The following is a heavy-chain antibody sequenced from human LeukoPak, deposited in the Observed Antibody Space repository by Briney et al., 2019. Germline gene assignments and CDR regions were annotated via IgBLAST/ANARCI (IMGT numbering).Heavy chain of an antibody. CDR1: GGSISSYY. CDR2: IYYSGST. D-gene: IGHD3-3*01. V-gene: IGHV4-59*01. Sequence: SSETLSLTCTVSGGSISSYYWSWIRQPPGKGLEWIGYIYYSGSTNYNPSLKSRVTISVDTSKNQFSLKLSSVTAADTAVYYCARDITIFGVVGWFDPWGQGTLVTVSS. CDR3: ARDITIFGVVGWFDP. J-gene: IGHJ5*02.